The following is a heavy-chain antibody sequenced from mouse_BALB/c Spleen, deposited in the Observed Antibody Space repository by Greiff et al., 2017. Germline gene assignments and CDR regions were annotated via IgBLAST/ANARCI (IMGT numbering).Heavy chain of an antibody. Sequence: VQLQQSGAELMKPGASVKISCKATGYTFSSYWIEWVKQRPGHGLEWIGEILPGSGSTNYNGKFKGKATLTADKSSSTAYMQLSSLTSEDSAVYFCARSYTTPPFAYWGQGTLVTVSA. J-gene: IGHJ3*01. D-gene: IGHD1-1*01. V-gene: IGHV1-9*01. CDR1: GYTFSSYW. CDR2: ILPGSGST. CDR3: ARSYTTPPFAY.